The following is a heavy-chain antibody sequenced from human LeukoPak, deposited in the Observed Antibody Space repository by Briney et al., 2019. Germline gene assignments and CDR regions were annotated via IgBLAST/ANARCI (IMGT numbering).Heavy chain of an antibody. D-gene: IGHD2-15*01. CDR2: ISGSGGST. V-gene: IGHV3-23*01. CDR3: ANKYCSGGSCH. J-gene: IGHJ4*02. CDR1: GFTFSSYA. Sequence: RPGGSLRLSCAASGFTFSSYAMSWVRQAPGKGLEWVSAISGSGGSTYYADSVKGRFTISRDNSKNTLYLQMNSLRAEDTAVYYYANKYCSGGSCHWGRGTLVTVSS.